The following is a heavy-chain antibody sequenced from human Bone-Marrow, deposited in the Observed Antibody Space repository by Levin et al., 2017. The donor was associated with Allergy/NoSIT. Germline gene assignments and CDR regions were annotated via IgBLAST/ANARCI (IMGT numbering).Heavy chain of an antibody. Sequence: ASVKVSCKASGYTFTSYAMHWVRQAPGQRLEWMGWINAGNGNTKYSQKFQGRVTIARDTSASTVYMELSSLRSEDTAAYYCAREAVVTYSNSAAALEYWGQGTLVTVSS. V-gene: IGHV1-3*01. D-gene: IGHD6-6*01. CDR2: INAGNGNT. CDR1: GYTFTSYA. J-gene: IGHJ4*02. CDR3: AREAVVTYSNSAAALEY.